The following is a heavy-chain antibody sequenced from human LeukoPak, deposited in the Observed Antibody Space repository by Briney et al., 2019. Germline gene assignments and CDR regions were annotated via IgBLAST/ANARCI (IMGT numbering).Heavy chain of an antibody. CDR2: ISFDGVNT. J-gene: IGHJ6*03. V-gene: IGHV3-30*03. CDR1: GFTFSTYS. D-gene: IGHD2-2*01. CDR3: ARGQGYESYYYMDV. Sequence: GGSLRLSCAASGFTFSTYSMNWVRQAPGKGLEWVAVISFDGVNTFYADSVKGRFTISRDNSNNTVYLQMNNLRPEDTAVFYCARGQGYESYYYMDVWGKGTTVSVSS.